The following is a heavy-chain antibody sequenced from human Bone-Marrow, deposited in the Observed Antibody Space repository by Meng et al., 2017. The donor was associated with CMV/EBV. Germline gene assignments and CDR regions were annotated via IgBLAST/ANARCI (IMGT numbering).Heavy chain of an antibody. Sequence: SVKVSCKASGGTFSSYAISWVRQAPGQGLEWMGGIIPIFGTANYAQKFQGRVTMTRNTSISTDYMELSSLRSEDTAVYYCASTVNYDSPGWGVWGQGTTVTVSS. V-gene: IGHV1-69*05. J-gene: IGHJ6*02. CDR2: IIPIFGTA. CDR1: GGTFSSYA. CDR3: ASTVNYDSPGWGV. D-gene: IGHD3-3*01.